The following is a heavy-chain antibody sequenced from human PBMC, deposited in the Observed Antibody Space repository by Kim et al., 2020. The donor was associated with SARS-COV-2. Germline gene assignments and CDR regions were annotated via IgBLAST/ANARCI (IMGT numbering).Heavy chain of an antibody. J-gene: IGHJ6*02. D-gene: IGHD4-17*01. CDR2: IYHRGNT. V-gene: IGHV4-39*01. CDR1: GGSISSSSDY. CDR3: ARIFGMSTGTTSRGLDV. Sequence: SETLSLTCTVSGGSISSSSDYWGWIRQPPGKGLEWIGSIYHRGNTYYSPALESRVTISVDTSKNQFSLNLNSVTVADTAAYHCARIFGMSTGTTSRGLDVWGQGTTVTVSS.